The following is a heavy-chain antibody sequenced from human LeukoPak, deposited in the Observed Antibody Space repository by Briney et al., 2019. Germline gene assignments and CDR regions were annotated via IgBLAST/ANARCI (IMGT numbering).Heavy chain of an antibody. V-gene: IGHV4-34*01. J-gene: IGHJ5*02. CDR1: GGSFSGYY. CDR3: ARGAHIVVVTAISPEFDP. D-gene: IGHD2-21*02. CDR2: INHSGST. Sequence: SETLSLTCAVYGGSFSGYYWSRIRQPPGKGLEWIGEINHSGSTNYNPSLKSRVTISVDTSKNQFSLKLSSVTAADTAVYYCARGAHIVVVTAISPEFDPWGQGTLVTVSS.